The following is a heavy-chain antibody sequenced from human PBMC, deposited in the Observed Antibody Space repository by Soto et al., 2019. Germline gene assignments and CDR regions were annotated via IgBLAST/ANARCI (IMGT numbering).Heavy chain of an antibody. J-gene: IGHJ6*02. CDR1: GFTFSSHG. D-gene: IGHD6-25*01. V-gene: IGHV3-33*01. CDR3: ARDPASSMDV. CDR2: IWYDGSKK. Sequence: QVQLVESGGGVVQPGRSLRLSCAASGFTFSSHGMHWVRQAPGKGLEWVAVIWYDGSKKYYAGSVKGRFTISRDDSKNTLYLEMNSLIAEDTAVYYCARDPASSMDVWGQGTTVIVSS.